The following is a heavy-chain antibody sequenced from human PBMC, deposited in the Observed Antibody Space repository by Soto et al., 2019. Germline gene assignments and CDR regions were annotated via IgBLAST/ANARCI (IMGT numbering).Heavy chain of an antibody. CDR3: ARAVAGTGVHEGYFDY. CDR2: ISYSGSA. CDR1: GGSISSSSYF. V-gene: IGHV4-39*01. J-gene: IGHJ4*02. Sequence: SETLSLTCTVSGGSISSSSYFWDWIRQPPGKGLEWIGSISYSGSAYYKPSLKSRVTISVDTSKNQISLNLNSVTAADTAVYYCARAVAGTGVHEGYFDYWGQGTLVT. D-gene: IGHD6-19*01.